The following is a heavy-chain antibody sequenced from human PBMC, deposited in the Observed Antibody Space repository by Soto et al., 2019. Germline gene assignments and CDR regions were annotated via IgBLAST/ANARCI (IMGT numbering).Heavy chain of an antibody. D-gene: IGHD3-22*01. CDR2: IKQDGSEK. CDR3: AGGGYHFPRTY. J-gene: IGHJ4*02. Sequence: GGSLKLGCAASGVTVSSYWMIWVRQAPGKGLEWVANIKQDGSEKYYVDSVRGRFTISRDNAKNSLYLQMNSLRAEDTAVYYCAGGGYHFPRTYWGQGTLVTVSS. V-gene: IGHV3-7*01. CDR1: GVTVSSYW.